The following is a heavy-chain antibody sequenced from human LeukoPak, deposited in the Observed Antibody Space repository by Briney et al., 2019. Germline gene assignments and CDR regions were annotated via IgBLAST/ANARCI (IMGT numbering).Heavy chain of an antibody. CDR1: GFTFSSYA. V-gene: IGHV3-64*01. CDR2: ISSNGGST. CDR3: ARTMKGYSSGWYSYYFDY. Sequence: GGSLRLSCAASGFTFSSYAMHWVRRAPGKGLEYVSAISSNGGSTYYANSVKGRFTISRDNSKNTLYLQIGSLRAEDMAVYYCARTMKGYSSGWYSYYFDYWGQGTLVTVSS. D-gene: IGHD6-19*01. J-gene: IGHJ4*02.